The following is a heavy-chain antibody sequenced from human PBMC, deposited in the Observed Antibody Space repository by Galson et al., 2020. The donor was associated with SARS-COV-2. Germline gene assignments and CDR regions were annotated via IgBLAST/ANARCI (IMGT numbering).Heavy chain of an antibody. CDR3: AKFRDFFDFRSGYYSMDI. D-gene: IGHD3-3*01. V-gene: IGHV3-30*18. CDR2: ISYEGSKK. Sequence: GGSLSLSCVASGFSFNNFGMHWVRQAPGKGLEWVALISYEGSKKYYVDSVKGRFTVSKDNSKNTLYLLINSLRVEDTAVYYCAKFRDFFDFRSGYYSMDIWGQGTTVIVSS. CDR1: GFSFNNFG. J-gene: IGHJ6*02.